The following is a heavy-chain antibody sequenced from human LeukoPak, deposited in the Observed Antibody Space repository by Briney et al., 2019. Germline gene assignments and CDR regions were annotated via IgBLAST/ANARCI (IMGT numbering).Heavy chain of an antibody. Sequence: PGGSLRLSCAACGFTFSSYWMHWARQAPGKGLVWVSRINTDGSTTNYADSVKGRFTISRDNAENTLYLQMNGLRAEDTAVYYCARGSPAAVWGQGALVTVSS. CDR3: ARGSPAAV. J-gene: IGHJ4*02. V-gene: IGHV3-74*01. CDR1: GFTFSSYW. D-gene: IGHD6-25*01. CDR2: INTDGSTT.